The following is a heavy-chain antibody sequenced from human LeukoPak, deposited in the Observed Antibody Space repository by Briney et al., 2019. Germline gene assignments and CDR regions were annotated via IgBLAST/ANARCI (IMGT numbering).Heavy chain of an antibody. J-gene: IGHJ4*02. CDR3: ASTKPSYGDPDVRFDY. V-gene: IGHV3-74*01. CDR2: INSDGSST. CDR1: GFTISSYW. Sequence: GGSLRLSCAASGFTISSYWMRWVRQAPGKGLVWVSRINSDGSSTSYADSVKGRFTISRDNAKNTLYLQMNSLRAEDTAVYYCASTKPSYGDPDVRFDYWGQGTLVTVSS. D-gene: IGHD4-17*01.